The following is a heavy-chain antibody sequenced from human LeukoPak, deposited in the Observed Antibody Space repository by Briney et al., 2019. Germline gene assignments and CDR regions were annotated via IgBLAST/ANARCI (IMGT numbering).Heavy chain of an antibody. D-gene: IGHD3-10*01. V-gene: IGHV3-20*04. Sequence: GGSLRLSCAASGFTFDDYGVSWVRQGPGKGLEWVSSINWNGGSTGYTDSVKVRFTISRDNAKNSLYLQMNSLRAEDTALYYCARGGDLGFGEVTFDYWGQGTLVTVSS. CDR1: GFTFDDYG. J-gene: IGHJ4*02. CDR2: INWNGGST. CDR3: ARGGDLGFGEVTFDY.